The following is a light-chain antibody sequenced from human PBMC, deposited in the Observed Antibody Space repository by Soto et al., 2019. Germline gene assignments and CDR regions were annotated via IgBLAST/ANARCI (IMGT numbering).Light chain of an antibody. CDR3: QQYGSSPRT. J-gene: IGKJ1*01. CDR1: QSVSNSY. V-gene: IGKV3-20*01. CDR2: GAS. Sequence: EIVLTQSPGTLSLSPGERATLSCRASQSVSNSYLAWYHQKPGQAPRLLISGASSRATGIPDRFSGSGSGTDFTLTISRLEPEDFAVYYCQQYGSSPRTFGQGTKVEIK.